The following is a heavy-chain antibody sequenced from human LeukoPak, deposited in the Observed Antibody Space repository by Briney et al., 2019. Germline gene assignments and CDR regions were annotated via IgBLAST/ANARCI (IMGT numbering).Heavy chain of an antibody. CDR1: GGSISSSNW. CDR3: ARGSPTTVHLQH. Sequence: SGTLSLTCAVSGGSISSSNWWSWVRQPPGKGLEWIGEIYHSGSTNYNPSLKSRVTISVDTSKNQFSLKLSSVTAADTAVYYCARGSPTTVHLQHWGQGTLVTVSS. V-gene: IGHV4-4*02. J-gene: IGHJ1*01. D-gene: IGHD4-17*01. CDR2: IYHSGST.